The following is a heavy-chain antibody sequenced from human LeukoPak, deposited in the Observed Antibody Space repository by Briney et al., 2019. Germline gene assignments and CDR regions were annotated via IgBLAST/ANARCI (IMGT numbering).Heavy chain of an antibody. CDR3: ARVEEGYGSGRRENFYYYYMDG. J-gene: IGHJ6*03. CDR1: GGSISSYY. D-gene: IGHD3-10*01. V-gene: IGHV4-59*01. CDR2: IHYSGST. Sequence: SETLSLTCTVSGGSISSYYWSWIRQPPGKGLEWIGYIHYSGSTNYNPSLKSRVTISVDTSKNQFSLKLTSVTAADTAVYYCARVEEGYGSGRRENFYYYYMDGWGKGTTVTISS.